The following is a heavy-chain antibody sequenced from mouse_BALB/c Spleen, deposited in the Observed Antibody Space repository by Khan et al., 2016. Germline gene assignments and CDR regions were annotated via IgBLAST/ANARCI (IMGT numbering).Heavy chain of an antibody. J-gene: IGHJ2*01. Sequence: EVELVESGGSLVKPVGSLILSSAASVFTFSDYYIYWVRQTPEKRLDWIATISAGGRYPYYPDSVTGRFTISRDNAKNNLYLQMSSLKSEDTAMYYCARDRYDYLDYWGQGTTLTVSS. D-gene: IGHD2-14*01. CDR1: VFTFSDYY. CDR2: ISAGGRYP. V-gene: IGHV5-4*02. CDR3: ARDRYDYLDY.